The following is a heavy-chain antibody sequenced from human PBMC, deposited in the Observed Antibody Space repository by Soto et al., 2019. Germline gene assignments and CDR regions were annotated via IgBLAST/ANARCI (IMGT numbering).Heavy chain of an antibody. J-gene: IGHJ3*02. V-gene: IGHV4-39*01. Sequence: PXETLSLTFTVSGGSIRSSSYYGGWIRQPPGKGLEWIGSIYYSGSTYYNPSLKSRVTISVDTSKNQFSLKLSSVTAADTAVYYCARHSTDYYDSSGYPNDAFDIWGQGTMVTV. CDR3: ARHSTDYYDSSGYPNDAFDI. CDR1: GGSIRSSSYY. CDR2: IYYSGST. D-gene: IGHD3-22*01.